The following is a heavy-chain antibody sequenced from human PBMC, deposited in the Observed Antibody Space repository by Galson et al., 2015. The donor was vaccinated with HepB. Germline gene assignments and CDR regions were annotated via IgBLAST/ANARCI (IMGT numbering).Heavy chain of an antibody. CDR1: GASVNNGLYS. CDR3: ARGTGWSPEGY. D-gene: IGHD6-19*01. Sequence: SETLSLTCSVSGASVNNGLYSWTWIRQPAGKGLEWIGRTYFSGTTDYNPSLKARASISIDTSKNQFSLRLTAVTAADTAVYYCARGTGWSPEGYWGQGILVAVSS. CDR2: TYFSGTT. J-gene: IGHJ4*02. V-gene: IGHV4-61*10.